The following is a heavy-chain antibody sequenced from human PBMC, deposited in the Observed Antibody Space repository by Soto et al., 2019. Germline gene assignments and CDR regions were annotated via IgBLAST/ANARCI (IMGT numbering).Heavy chain of an antibody. J-gene: IGHJ4*01. CDR1: GDSVRISG. CDR3: FREEGFQEDIPLQLRDC. V-gene: IGHV3-33*01. D-gene: IGHD6-13*01. CDR2: IWHDASNE. Sequence: LARASSGDSVRISGLAWVRQNPGKGLERVAGIWHDASNEYYADSVEGRSTISRDNPKNMLYLQMNSLRAEDTAVYYCFREEGFQEDIPLQLRDCWG.